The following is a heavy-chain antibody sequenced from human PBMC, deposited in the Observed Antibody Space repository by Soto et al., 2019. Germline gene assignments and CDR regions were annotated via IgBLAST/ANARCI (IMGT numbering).Heavy chain of an antibody. D-gene: IGHD6-13*01. Sequence: QVQLVQSGAEVKQSGASVKVSCKASGYDFTAYDINWVRQASGQGLEWMGWMNPINGATGSARRFQGRVSTTRNTATGTAYLELSRLRSHDSAVYYCGRCPSPGARAGGTPYFYAMDVWGQGATVTVSS. CDR3: GRCPSPGARAGGTPYFYAMDV. V-gene: IGHV1-8*02. CDR2: MNPINGAT. CDR1: GYDFTAYD. J-gene: IGHJ6*02.